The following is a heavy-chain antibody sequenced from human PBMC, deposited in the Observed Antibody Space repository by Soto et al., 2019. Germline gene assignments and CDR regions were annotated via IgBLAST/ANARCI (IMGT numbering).Heavy chain of an antibody. CDR3: TASVDDTFLRY. V-gene: IGHV3-73*01. D-gene: IGHD3-16*01. Sequence: GGSLRLSCAASGFIFSGSAMHWVRQASGKGLEWVGRIRNKANNYATAYGESVKGRFTISRDESKNTAYLQMNSLRTEDSATYYCTASVDDTFLRYWAQGTLVTVSS. J-gene: IGHJ4*02. CDR2: IRNKANNYAT. CDR1: GFIFSGSA.